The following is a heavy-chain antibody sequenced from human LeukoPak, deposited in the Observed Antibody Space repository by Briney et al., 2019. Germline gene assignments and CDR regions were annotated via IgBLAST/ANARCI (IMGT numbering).Heavy chain of an antibody. V-gene: IGHV3-30*18. Sequence: GRSLRLSCAASGFTFSSYGMHWVRQAPGKGLEWVAVISYDGSNKYYADSVKGRFTISRDNSKNTLYLQMNSLRAEDTAVYYCAKWDSSGSPPGGYWGQGTLVTVSS. CDR2: ISYDGSNK. D-gene: IGHD1-26*01. CDR1: GFTFSSYG. J-gene: IGHJ4*02. CDR3: AKWDSSGSPPGGY.